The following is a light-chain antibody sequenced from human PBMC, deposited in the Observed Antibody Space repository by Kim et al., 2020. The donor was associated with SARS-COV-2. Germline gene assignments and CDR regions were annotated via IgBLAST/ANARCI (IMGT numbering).Light chain of an antibody. V-gene: IGKV1-17*01. CDR2: GVS. J-gene: IGKJ2*01. CDR3: LQYKSYPFT. CDR1: QGIANQ. Sequence: DIQMTQSPSSLSASVGDRVTITCRASQGIANQLGWFQQRPGKAPQRLIYGVSTLHNGGPARFSGSGFGTEFTLTISSLQPEDFATYYCLQYKSYPFTFGQGTKVDIK.